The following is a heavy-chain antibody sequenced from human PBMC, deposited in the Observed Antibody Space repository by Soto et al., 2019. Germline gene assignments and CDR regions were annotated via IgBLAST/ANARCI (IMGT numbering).Heavy chain of an antibody. CDR2: ISGSGGST. CDR3: AKDPYVTYYDFWSGYYLGTFDY. J-gene: IGHJ4*02. Sequence: GESLKISCAASGFTFSSYAMSWVRQAPGKGLEWVSAISGSGGSTYYADSVKGRFTISRDNSKNTLYLQMNSLRAEDTAVYYCAKDPYVTYYDFWSGYYLGTFDYWGQGTLVTVSS. V-gene: IGHV3-23*01. D-gene: IGHD3-3*01. CDR1: GFTFSSYA.